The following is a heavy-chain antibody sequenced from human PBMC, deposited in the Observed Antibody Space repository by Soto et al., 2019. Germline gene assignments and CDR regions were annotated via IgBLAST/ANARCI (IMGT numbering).Heavy chain of an antibody. J-gene: IGHJ6*02. V-gene: IGHV2-5*01. Sequence: QITLKESGPTLVKPTQTLTLTCTFSGFSLSTSGVGVGWIRQPPGKALEWLALIYWNDDKRYSPPLKRRLTSTKDTSKNPVVLTMPNMDPVDTATYYCAHRQPLEAAGPPPYGMDVWGHGTTVTVSS. CDR2: IYWNDDK. CDR3: AHRQPLEAAGPPPYGMDV. D-gene: IGHD6-13*01. CDR1: GFSLSTSGVG.